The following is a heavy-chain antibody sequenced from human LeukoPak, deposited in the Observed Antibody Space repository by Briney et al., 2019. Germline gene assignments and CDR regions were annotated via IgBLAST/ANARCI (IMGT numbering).Heavy chain of an antibody. CDR3: ARDNSVRDEAWWFNP. CDR2: ISSSSSTI. V-gene: IGHV3-48*04. J-gene: IGHJ5*02. CDR1: GFTFSSYS. D-gene: IGHD5-24*01. Sequence: GGSLRLSCAASGFTFSSYSMNWVRQAPGKGLEWVSYISSSSSTIYYADSVKGRFTISRDNAQNSLYLHMSSLRAEDTAVYYCARDNSVRDEAWWFNPWGQGTLVTVSS.